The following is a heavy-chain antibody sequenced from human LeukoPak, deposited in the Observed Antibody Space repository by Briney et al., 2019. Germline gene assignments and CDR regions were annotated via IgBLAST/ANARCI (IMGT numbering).Heavy chain of an antibody. CDR1: GFTFNTYG. CDR3: ARHGDYGGLSSY. V-gene: IGHV3-21*01. Sequence: GGSLRLSCAASGFTFNTYGMNWVRQAPGKGLEWVSSVSSGSGYMYYADSVKGRFTISKDNAKNSLYLQMNSLRAEDTAVYYCARHGDYGGLSSYWGQGTLVTVSS. J-gene: IGHJ4*02. CDR2: VSSGSGYM. D-gene: IGHD4-17*01.